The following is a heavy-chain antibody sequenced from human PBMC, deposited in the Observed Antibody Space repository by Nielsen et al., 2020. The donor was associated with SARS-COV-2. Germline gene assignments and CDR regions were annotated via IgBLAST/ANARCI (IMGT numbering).Heavy chain of an antibody. CDR3: ASLIAVAGRY. V-gene: IGHV3-23*01. CDR1: GFTFSSYA. D-gene: IGHD6-19*01. CDR2: ISGSGGST. J-gene: IGHJ4*02. Sequence: GESLKISCAASGFTFSSYAMSWVRQAPGKGLEWVSAISGSGGSTYYADSVKGRFTISRDNAKNSLYLQMNSLRAEDTAVYYCASLIAVAGRYWGQGTLVTVSS.